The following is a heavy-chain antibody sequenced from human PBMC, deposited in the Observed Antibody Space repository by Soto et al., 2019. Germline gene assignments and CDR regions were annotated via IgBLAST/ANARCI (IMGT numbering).Heavy chain of an antibody. J-gene: IGHJ5*02. V-gene: IGHV4-34*01. Sequence: SETLSLTCAVYGGSFSGYYWSWIRQPPGKGLEWIGEINHSGSTNYNPSLKSRVTISVDTSKNQFSLKLSSVTAADTAVYYCGRGVWGYDILTVYYTRWFDPGGKETLFTFS. CDR3: GRGVWGYDILTVYYTRWFDP. CDR1: GGSFSGYY. D-gene: IGHD3-9*01. CDR2: INHSGST.